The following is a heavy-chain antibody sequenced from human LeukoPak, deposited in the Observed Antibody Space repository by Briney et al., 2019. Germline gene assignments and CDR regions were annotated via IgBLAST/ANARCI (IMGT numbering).Heavy chain of an antibody. CDR2: IYYSGST. Sequence: SQTLSLTCAVSGDSVSSNSAAWNWIRQPPGKGLEWIGYIYYSGSTNYNPSLKSRVTISVDTSKNQFSLKLSSVTAADTAMYYCARDLGSGYDFVYWGQGTLVTVSS. CDR1: GDSVSSNSAA. CDR3: ARDLGSGYDFVY. D-gene: IGHD5-12*01. V-gene: IGHV4-61*01. J-gene: IGHJ4*02.